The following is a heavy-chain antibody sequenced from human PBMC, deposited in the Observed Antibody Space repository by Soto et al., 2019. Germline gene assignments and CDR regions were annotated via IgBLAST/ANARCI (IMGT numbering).Heavy chain of an antibody. D-gene: IGHD3-10*01. J-gene: IGHJ3*02. CDR2: IYYSGST. Sequence: SETLSLTCTVSGGSISSGDYYWSWIRQPPGKGLEWIGYIYYSGSTYYNPSLKSRVTISVDTSKNQFPLKLSSVTAADTAVYYCARVWGGAFDIWGQGTMVTVSS. CDR3: ARVWGGAFDI. CDR1: GGSISSGDYY. V-gene: IGHV4-30-4*01.